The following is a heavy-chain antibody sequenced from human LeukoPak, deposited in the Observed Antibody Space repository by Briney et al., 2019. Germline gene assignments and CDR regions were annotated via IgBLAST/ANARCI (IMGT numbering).Heavy chain of an antibody. D-gene: IGHD3-16*01. V-gene: IGHV3-48*03. CDR2: ISNSASTI. CDR1: GFTFSSYE. Sequence: GGSLRLSCAASGFTFSSYEMNWVRQAPGKGLEWVSYISNSASTIYYADPVKGRFTISRDNAKNSLYLQMNSLRAEDTAVYYCARWVFGFMDVWGKGTTVTVSS. CDR3: ARWVFGFMDV. J-gene: IGHJ6*04.